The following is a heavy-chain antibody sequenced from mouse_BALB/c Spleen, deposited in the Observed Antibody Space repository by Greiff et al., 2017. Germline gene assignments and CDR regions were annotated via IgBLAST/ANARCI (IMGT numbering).Heavy chain of an antibody. Sequence: VQRVESGAELVRPGSSVKISCKASGYAFSSYWMNWVKQRPGQGLEWIGQIYPGDGDTNYNGKFKGKATLTADKSSSTAYMQLSSLTSEDSAVYFCASVYYYGPFAYWGQGTLVTVSA. CDR3: ASVYYYGPFAY. D-gene: IGHD1-1*01. V-gene: IGHV1-80*01. J-gene: IGHJ3*01. CDR1: GYAFSSYW. CDR2: IYPGDGDT.